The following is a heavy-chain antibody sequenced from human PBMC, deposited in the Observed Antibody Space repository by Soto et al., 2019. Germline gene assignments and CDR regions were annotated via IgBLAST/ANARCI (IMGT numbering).Heavy chain of an antibody. CDR1: EFTFSSYA. D-gene: IGHD6-13*01. J-gene: IGHJ5*02. CDR3: ARDISTWYSLGVGWFDP. Sequence: QVQLVESGGGVVQPGRSLRLSCVASEFTFSSYAMNWVRQAPGKGLEWVAVISYDGSDKYYADSVEGRFTISRDNAKNTLYLQMNSLRTDDTAVYYCARDISTWYSLGVGWFDPWGQGTLVTVSS. V-gene: IGHV3-30-3*01. CDR2: ISYDGSDK.